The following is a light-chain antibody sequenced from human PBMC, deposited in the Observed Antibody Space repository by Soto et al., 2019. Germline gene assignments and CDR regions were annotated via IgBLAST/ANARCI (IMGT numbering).Light chain of an antibody. CDR3: QQYNSSPFT. CDR2: AAS. Sequence: DIQMTQSPSSLSASVGDRDTITCRASQGISNYLAWFQQKPGKAPKSLSYAASSLQSGVPSKSSGRRSGTEFSLTIRGLEREEFADYYYQQYNSSPFTFGGGTKVEIK. CDR1: QGISNY. J-gene: IGKJ4*01. V-gene: IGKV1-16*02.